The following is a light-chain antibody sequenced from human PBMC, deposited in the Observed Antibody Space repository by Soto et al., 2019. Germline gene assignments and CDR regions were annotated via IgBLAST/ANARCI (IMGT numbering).Light chain of an antibody. Sequence: QSVLTQPPSASGTPGQRVTISCSGSSSNIGGNTVNWYQQLPGTAPTLLIYTNNQRPSGVPDRFSGSKSGTSASLAISGLQSEDEADYYCAVWDDSLNGAVFGGGTQLTVL. CDR3: AVWDDSLNGAV. J-gene: IGLJ3*02. CDR2: TNN. V-gene: IGLV1-44*01. CDR1: SSNIGGNT.